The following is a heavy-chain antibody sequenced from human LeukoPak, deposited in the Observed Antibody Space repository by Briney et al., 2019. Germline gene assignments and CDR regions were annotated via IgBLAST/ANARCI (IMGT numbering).Heavy chain of an antibody. CDR3: TSDLNHDIGG. Sequence: PGGSLRLSCAASGFSFSGTWMTWVRQAPGKGLECVANIKPDGSEKYYVDSVKGRFTVSRDNAKNSLYLQMNSLRVEDTAIYYCTSDLNHDIGGWGQGTLVTVSS. D-gene: IGHD3-22*01. CDR2: IKPDGSEK. V-gene: IGHV3-7*01. CDR1: GFSFSGTW. J-gene: IGHJ4*02.